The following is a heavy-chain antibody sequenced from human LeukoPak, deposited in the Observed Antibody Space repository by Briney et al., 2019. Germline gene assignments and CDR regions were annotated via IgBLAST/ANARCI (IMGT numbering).Heavy chain of an antibody. CDR1: GGSFSGYY. CDR3: AIHPSSGSDY. J-gene: IGHJ4*02. Sequence: SETLSLTCAVYGGSFSGYYWSWIRQPPGKGLEWIGEINHSGSTNYNPSLKSRVTISVDTSKNQFSLKLSSVTAADTAVYYCAIHPSSGSDYWGQGTLVTVSS. CDR2: INHSGST. D-gene: IGHD6-19*01. V-gene: IGHV4-34*01.